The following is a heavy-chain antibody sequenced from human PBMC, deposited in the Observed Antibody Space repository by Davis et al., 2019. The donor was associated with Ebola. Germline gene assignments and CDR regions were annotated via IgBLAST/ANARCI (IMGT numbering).Heavy chain of an antibody. CDR3: AKDSVCSSTSCYSTAMGAFDI. D-gene: IGHD2-2*01. CDR1: RFSFSSYA. Sequence: PGGSLRLSCVASRFSFSSYAMHWVRQAPGKGLEWVAVIWYDGSNKYYADSVKGRFTISRDNSKNTLYLQMNSLRAEDTAVYYCAKDSVCSSTSCYSTAMGAFDIWGQGTMVTVSS. V-gene: IGHV3-33*06. J-gene: IGHJ3*02. CDR2: IWYDGSNK.